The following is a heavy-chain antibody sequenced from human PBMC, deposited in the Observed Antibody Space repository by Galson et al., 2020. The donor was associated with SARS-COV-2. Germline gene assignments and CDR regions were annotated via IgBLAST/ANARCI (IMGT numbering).Heavy chain of an antibody. CDR1: GESFSGYY. Sequence: SETLSLTCAVYGESFSGYYWSWIRQIPGKGLEWIGEIDQSGSVNYSPSLKSRVTISADTSKNQFSLKLRSMTAADRGVYYCARGHYEIFMLVMVFIGGAFYFDFWGQGTLVTVSS. CDR3: ARGHYEIFMLVMVFIGGAFYFDF. J-gene: IGHJ4*02. V-gene: IGHV4-34*01. D-gene: IGHD3-22*01. CDR2: IDQSGSV.